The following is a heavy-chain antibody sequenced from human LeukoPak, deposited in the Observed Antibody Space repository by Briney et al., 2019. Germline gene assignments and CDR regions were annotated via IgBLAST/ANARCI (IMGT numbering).Heavy chain of an antibody. D-gene: IGHD2-2*01. Sequence: SVKVSCKASGYTFTSYGISWVRQAPGQGLEWMGGIIPIFGTANYAQKSQGRVTITADESTSTAYMELSSLRSEDTAVYYCSRVHSSSTSCYEYNWFDPWRQGTPVTVSS. CDR2: IIPIFGTA. CDR1: GYTFTSYG. CDR3: SRVHSSSTSCYEYNWFDP. V-gene: IGHV1-69*13. J-gene: IGHJ5*02.